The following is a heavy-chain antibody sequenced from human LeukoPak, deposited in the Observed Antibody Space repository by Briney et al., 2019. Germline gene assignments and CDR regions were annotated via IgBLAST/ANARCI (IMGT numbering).Heavy chain of an antibody. D-gene: IGHD3-9*01. Sequence: KPSETLSLTCAVYGGSFSGYYWSWIRQPPGKGLEWIGEINHSGSTNYNPSLKSRVTISVDTSKNQFSLKLSSVTAADTAVYYCARGHYDILTGYVLYFDYWGQGTLVTVSS. CDR2: INHSGST. CDR3: ARGHYDILTGYVLYFDY. J-gene: IGHJ4*02. V-gene: IGHV4-34*01. CDR1: GGSFSGYY.